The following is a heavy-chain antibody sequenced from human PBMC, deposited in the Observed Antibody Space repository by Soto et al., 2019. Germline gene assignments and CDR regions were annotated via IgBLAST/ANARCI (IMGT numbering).Heavy chain of an antibody. V-gene: IGHV1-18*01. D-gene: IGHD2-21*02. Sequence: ASVKVSCKTSSYTFSSYTISWVRQAPGQGLEWVGWISTYNGKMNSAQKFQGRVTFTTDPSTTTAYMELRSLVSDDTAVYYCTRDFGSDLRAPGGIFDYWGQATLVTVSS. CDR2: ISTYNGKM. CDR1: SYTFSSYT. J-gene: IGHJ4*02. CDR3: TRDFGSDLRAPGGIFDY.